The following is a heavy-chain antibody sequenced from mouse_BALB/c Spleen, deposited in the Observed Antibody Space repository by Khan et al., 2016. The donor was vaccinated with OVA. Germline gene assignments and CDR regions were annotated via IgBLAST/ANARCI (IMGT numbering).Heavy chain of an antibody. D-gene: IGHD2-10*01. V-gene: IGHV9-3-1*01. CDR2: INTYTGEP. CDR3: ARPPYFSYVMDY. J-gene: IGHJ4*01. CDR1: GYTFTNYG. Sequence: QIQLVQSGPELKKPGETVKISCKASGYTFTNYGMNWVKQAPGKGLKWMGWINTYTGEPTYADDFKGRFAFSLETSANTVYLQINNLKNEDTATYFCARPPYFSYVMDYWGQGTSVTVSS.